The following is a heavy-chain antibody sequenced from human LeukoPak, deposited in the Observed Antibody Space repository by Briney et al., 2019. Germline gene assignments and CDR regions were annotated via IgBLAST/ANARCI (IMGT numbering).Heavy chain of an antibody. CDR3: ARGANSYSSGWYSIRKYYFDY. CDR2: IRYDGSNK. J-gene: IGHJ4*02. V-gene: IGHV3-30*02. Sequence: GGSLRLSCAASGFTFSSYGMHWVRQAPGKGLEWVAFIRYDGSNKYYADSVKGRFTISRDNSKNTLYLQMNSLRAEDTAVYYCARGANSYSSGWYSIRKYYFDYWGQGTLVTVSS. D-gene: IGHD6-19*01. CDR1: GFTFSSYG.